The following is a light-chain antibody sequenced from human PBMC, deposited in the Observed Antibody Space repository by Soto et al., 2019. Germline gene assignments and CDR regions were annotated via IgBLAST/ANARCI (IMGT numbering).Light chain of an antibody. Sequence: QSVLTQPASVSGSPGQSITISCTGTSSDVGSHNLVSWYQQHPGKAPKLMISEDTKRPSGVSNRSSGSKSGNMASLTSSGLQAEDEADYYCCAFKSSGTWVFGVGTKVTVL. CDR1: SSDVGSHNL. J-gene: IGLJ3*02. CDR3: CAFKSSGTWV. CDR2: EDT. V-gene: IGLV2-23*01.